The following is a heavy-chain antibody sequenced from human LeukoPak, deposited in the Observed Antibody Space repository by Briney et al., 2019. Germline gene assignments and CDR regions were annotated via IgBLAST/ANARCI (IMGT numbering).Heavy chain of an antibody. CDR3: ARDLLLAAAGTGGDY. CDR2: INPSGGST. V-gene: IGHV1-46*01. Sequence: GASVKVSCKASGYTFTSYYMHWVRQAPEQGLEWMGIINPSGGSTSYAQKFQGRVTMTRDTSTSTVYMELSSLRSEDTAVYYCARDLLLAAAGTGGDYWGQGTLVTVSS. J-gene: IGHJ4*02. CDR1: GYTFTSYY. D-gene: IGHD6-13*01.